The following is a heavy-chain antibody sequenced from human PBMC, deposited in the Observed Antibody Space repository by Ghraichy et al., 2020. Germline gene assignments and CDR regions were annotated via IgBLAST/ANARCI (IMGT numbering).Heavy chain of an antibody. CDR1: GFTFSSAG. CDR3: AKGPPRGSGSYYPRGPTDY. CDR2: ITGGGAST. D-gene: IGHD3-10*01. J-gene: IGHJ4*02. V-gene: IGHV3-23*01. Sequence: GGSLRLSCAASGFTFSSAGMSWVRQAPGRGLEWVSTITGGGASTYYADSVKGRFTISRDNSKNTLYLQMNSLRAEDTAEYYCAKGPPRGSGSYYPRGPTDYWGQGTLVTVSS.